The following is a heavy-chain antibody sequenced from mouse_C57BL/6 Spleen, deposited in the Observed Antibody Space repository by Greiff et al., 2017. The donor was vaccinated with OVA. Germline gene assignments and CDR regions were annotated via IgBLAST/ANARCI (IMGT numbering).Heavy chain of an antibody. CDR1: GYTFTGYW. Sequence: QVQLQQSGAELMKPGASVKLSCKATGYTFTGYWIEWVKQRPGHGLEWIGEILPGSGSTNYNEKFKGKATFTADTSSNTAYMQLSSLTTEDSAIYYCTRGKEYYDYGDYYAMDYWGQGTSVTVSS. V-gene: IGHV1-9*01. D-gene: IGHD2-4*01. CDR2: ILPGSGST. CDR3: TRGKEYYDYGDYYAMDY. J-gene: IGHJ4*01.